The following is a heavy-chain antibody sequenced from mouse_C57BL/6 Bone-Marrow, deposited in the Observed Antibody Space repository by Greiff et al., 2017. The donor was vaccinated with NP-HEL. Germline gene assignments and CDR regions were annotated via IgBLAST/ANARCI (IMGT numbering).Heavy chain of an antibody. CDR1: GYTFTSYW. D-gene: IGHD1-1*01. CDR3: ARSYYGTLYYFDY. J-gene: IGHJ2*01. CDR2: IYPGSGST. V-gene: IGHV1-55*01. Sequence: VQLQQPGAELVKPGASVKMSCKASGYTFTSYWITWVKQRPGQGLEWIGDIYPGSGSTNYNEKFKSKATLTVDTSSSTAYMQLSSLTSEDSAVYYCARSYYGTLYYFDYWGQGTTLTVSS.